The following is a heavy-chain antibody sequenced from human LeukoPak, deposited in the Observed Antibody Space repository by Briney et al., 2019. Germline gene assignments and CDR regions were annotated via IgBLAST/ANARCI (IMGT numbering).Heavy chain of an antibody. CDR1: GFTFSSYA. CDR2: ISYDGSNK. CDR3: AKGLEKPLDYYYYMDV. D-gene: IGHD6-6*01. J-gene: IGHJ6*03. V-gene: IGHV3-30*01. Sequence: PGGSLRLSCAASGFTFSSYAMHWVRQAPGKGLEWVAVISYDGSNKYYADSVKGRFTISRDNSKNTLYLQMNSLRAEDTALYYCAKGLEKPLDYYYYMDVWGKGTTVPVSS.